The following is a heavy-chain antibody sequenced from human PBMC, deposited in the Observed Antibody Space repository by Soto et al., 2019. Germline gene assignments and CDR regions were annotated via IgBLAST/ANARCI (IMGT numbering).Heavy chain of an antibody. Sequence: GGSLRLSCAASGFTFSSYCMHWVRQAPGKGLEWVAVIWYDGSNKYYADSVKGRFTISRDNSKNTLYLQMNSLRAEDTAVYYCAREKIAAEGPFDYWGQGTLVTVSS. D-gene: IGHD6-13*01. CDR3: AREKIAAEGPFDY. CDR1: GFTFSSYC. J-gene: IGHJ4*02. CDR2: IWYDGSNK. V-gene: IGHV3-33*01.